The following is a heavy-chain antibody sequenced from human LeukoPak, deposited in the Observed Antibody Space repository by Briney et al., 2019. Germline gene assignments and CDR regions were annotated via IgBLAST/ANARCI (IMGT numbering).Heavy chain of an antibody. CDR2: MNPNSGGT. D-gene: IGHD3-22*01. V-gene: IGHV1-2*02. Sequence: GASVKVSCKASGYTFTGYYVHWVRQAPGQGLEWMRWMNPNSGGTNSAQKFQGRVTMTRDTSISTAYMELSSLRSDDTAVYYCARGYYSDSSGYYPIWGQGTLVTVSS. CDR3: ARGYYSDSSGYYPI. CDR1: GYTFTGYY. J-gene: IGHJ4*02.